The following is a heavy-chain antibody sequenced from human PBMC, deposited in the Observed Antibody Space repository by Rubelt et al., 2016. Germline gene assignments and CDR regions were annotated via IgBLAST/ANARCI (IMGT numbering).Heavy chain of an antibody. D-gene: IGHD1/OR15-1a*01. CDR1: GGSITDYY. CDR2: IFYSGST. J-gene: IGHJ4*02. Sequence: QVQLQQSGPGLVKPSETLSLTCTVSGGSITDYYWSWIRQTPGKGLDWLGYIFYSGSTNYNPSLKSRVTISIDTSKNQFSLGRSSVTAADTDVYYCAGGPNMYYFDYWGQGTLVTVSS. CDR3: AGGPNMYYFDY. V-gene: IGHV4-59*08.